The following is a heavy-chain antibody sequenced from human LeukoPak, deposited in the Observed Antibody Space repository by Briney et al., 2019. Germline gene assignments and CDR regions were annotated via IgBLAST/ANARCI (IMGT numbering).Heavy chain of an antibody. CDR1: GGSISGSSYY. CDR3: ASVYYYDSSGYYSYPFYFDY. CDR2: IYYSGST. D-gene: IGHD3-22*01. Sequence: SETLSLTCTVSGGSISGSSYYWGWIRQPPGKGLEWIGSIYYSGSTYYNPSLKSRVTISVDTSRNQFSLKLSSVTAADTAVYYCASVYYYDSSGYYSYPFYFDYWGQGTLVTVSS. J-gene: IGHJ4*02. V-gene: IGHV4-39*01.